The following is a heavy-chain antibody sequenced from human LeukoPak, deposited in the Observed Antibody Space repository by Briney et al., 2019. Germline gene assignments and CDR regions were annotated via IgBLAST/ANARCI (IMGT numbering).Heavy chain of an antibody. CDR3: ARGLKTALRFLEWLSRGAFDI. Sequence: ASVKVPCKASGYTFTSYDINWVRQATGQGLEWMGWMNPNSGNTGYAQKFQGRATITRNTSISTAYMELSSLRSEDTAVYYCARGLKTALRFLEWLSRGAFDIWGQGTMVTVSS. V-gene: IGHV1-8*03. J-gene: IGHJ3*02. D-gene: IGHD3-3*01. CDR1: GYTFTSYD. CDR2: MNPNSGNT.